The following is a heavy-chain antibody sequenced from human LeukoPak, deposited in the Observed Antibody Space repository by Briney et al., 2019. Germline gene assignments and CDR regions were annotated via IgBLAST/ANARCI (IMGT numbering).Heavy chain of an antibody. Sequence: GGSLRLSCAASGFTLGGYKMHWIRQAPGKGLAWVARINTDASSITYADSVKGRFTVSRDNAKNTLYLQMDSLRDEDTAVYYCTRETGWGPGYWGQGTLVTVSS. J-gene: IGHJ4*02. CDR1: GFTLGGYK. V-gene: IGHV3-74*01. CDR2: INTDASSI. CDR3: TRETGWGPGY. D-gene: IGHD6-19*01.